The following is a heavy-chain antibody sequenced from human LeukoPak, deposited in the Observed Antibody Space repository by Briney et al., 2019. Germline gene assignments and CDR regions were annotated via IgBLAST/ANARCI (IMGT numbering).Heavy chain of an antibody. CDR3: ARGGTMFNDY. V-gene: IGHV3-30*03. CDR1: GFTFSSYG. D-gene: IGHD3-10*02. CDR2: ISYDGSNK. J-gene: IGHJ4*02. Sequence: PGGSLRLSCAASGFTFSSYGMHWVRQAPGKGLEWVAVISYDGSNKYYADSVKGRFTISRDNSKNTLYLQMNSLRAEDTAVYYCARGGTMFNDYWGQGTLVTVSS.